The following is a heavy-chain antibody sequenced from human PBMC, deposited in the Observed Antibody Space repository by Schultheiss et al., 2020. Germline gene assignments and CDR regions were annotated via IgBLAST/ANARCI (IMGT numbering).Heavy chain of an antibody. D-gene: IGHD1-1*01. CDR3: ARADDSYYYYGMDV. J-gene: IGHJ6*02. Sequence: SESLSLTCTVSGGSISSYYWSLIRQPPGKGLEWIGYIYYSGSTYYNPSLKSRVTISVDTSKNQFSLKLSSVTAADTAVYYCARADDSYYYYGMDVWGQGTTITVSS. V-gene: IGHV4-59*01. CDR2: IYYSGST. CDR1: GGSISSYY.